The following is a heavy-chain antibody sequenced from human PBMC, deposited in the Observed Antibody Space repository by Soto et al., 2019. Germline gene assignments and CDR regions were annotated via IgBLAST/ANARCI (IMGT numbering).Heavy chain of an antibody. D-gene: IGHD3-10*01. CDR1: GYTFTSYA. CDR2: INAGNGNT. CDR3: ARDGGIPMVRGVTNWFDP. J-gene: IGHJ5*02. Sequence: ASVKVSCKASGYTFTSYAMHWVRQAPGQRLEWMGWINAGNGNTKYSQKLQGRVTITRDTSASTAYMELSSLRSEDTAVYYCARDGGIPMVRGVTNWFDPWGQGTLVTVSS. V-gene: IGHV1-3*01.